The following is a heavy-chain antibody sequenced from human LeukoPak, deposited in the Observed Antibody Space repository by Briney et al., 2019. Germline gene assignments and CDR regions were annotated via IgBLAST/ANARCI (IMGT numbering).Heavy chain of an antibody. CDR1: GFTFSSYW. Sequence: PGGSLRLSCEASGFTFSSYWMHWVRQAPGKGLVWVSRINSDGSSTNYADSVKGRFTISRDNAKNTLYLQMNSLRAEDTAEYYCASLGYCGGDCYPFDYWGQGTLVTVSS. CDR2: INSDGSST. CDR3: ASLGYCGGDCYPFDY. J-gene: IGHJ4*02. V-gene: IGHV3-74*01. D-gene: IGHD2-21*02.